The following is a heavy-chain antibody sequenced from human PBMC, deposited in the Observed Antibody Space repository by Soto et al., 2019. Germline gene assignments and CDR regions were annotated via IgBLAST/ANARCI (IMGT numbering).Heavy chain of an antibody. J-gene: IGHJ1*01. CDR3: ARGRVHTFQH. V-gene: IGHV4-31*03. Sequence: SETLSLTCTVSGGSISSGGYYWSWIRQHPGKGLEWIGYIYYSGRTYYNPSLKSRVTISVDTSKNQFSLKLNSVTAADTAVYYCARGRVHTFQHWGQGTLVTVSS. CDR2: IYYSGRT. CDR1: GGSISSGGYY.